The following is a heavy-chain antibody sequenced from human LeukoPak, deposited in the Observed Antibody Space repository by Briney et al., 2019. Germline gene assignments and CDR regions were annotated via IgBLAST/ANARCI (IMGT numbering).Heavy chain of an antibody. J-gene: IGHJ4*02. Sequence: GGSLRLSCAASGFTFSDHYMNWVRQAPGKGLEWVSSINGGGGTYYPNSVKGRFTISRDNSKNTLYMQMNSLRAEDTAVYYCAKATSSGRGYYFDSWGQGTLVTVSS. CDR1: GFTFSDHY. D-gene: IGHD3-22*01. CDR2: INGGGGT. V-gene: IGHV3-23*01. CDR3: AKATSSGRGYYFDS.